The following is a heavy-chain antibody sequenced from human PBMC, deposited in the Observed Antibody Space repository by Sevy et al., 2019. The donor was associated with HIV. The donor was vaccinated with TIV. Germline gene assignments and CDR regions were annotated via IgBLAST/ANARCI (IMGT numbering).Heavy chain of an antibody. CDR1: GFTFSNAC. D-gene: IGHD5-18*01. J-gene: IGHJ4*02. CDR2: IKSKTDGGTT. V-gene: IGHV3-15*07. Sequence: GGSLRLSCAASGFTFSNACMNWVRQAPGKGLEWVGRIKSKTDGGTTDYAAPVKGRFTISRDDSKNTLYLQMNSLKTEDTAVYYCTTDGGGYNYGYSFDYWGQGTLVTVSS. CDR3: TTDGGGYNYGYSFDY.